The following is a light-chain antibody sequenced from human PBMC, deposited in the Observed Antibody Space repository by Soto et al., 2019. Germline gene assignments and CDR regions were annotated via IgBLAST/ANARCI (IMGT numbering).Light chain of an antibody. CDR1: SSDVGNYDY. Sequence: QSALTQPASVSGSPGQSITISCTGTSSDVGNYDYDSWYQQYPGKAPKLMIYAVSRRPSGVSNRFSGSKSGNTASLTISGLQAEDEAEYYCTSYTPSSTYVFGTGTKLTVL. J-gene: IGLJ1*01. CDR2: AVS. V-gene: IGLV2-14*03. CDR3: TSYTPSSTYV.